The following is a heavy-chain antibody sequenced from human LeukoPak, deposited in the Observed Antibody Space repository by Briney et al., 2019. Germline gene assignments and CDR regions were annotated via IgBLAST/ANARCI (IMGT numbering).Heavy chain of an antibody. CDR3: VRLYNDYTNGHFDS. Sequence: GGSLRLSCAASGFTFSSYSMNWVRQAPGKGLEWVSSITSSSSYIYYADSVKGRFTISRHNAKNSLYLQLNSLRAEDTAVYYCVRLYNDYTNGHFDSWGQGTLVTVSS. J-gene: IGHJ4*02. V-gene: IGHV3-21*01. CDR1: GFTFSSYS. CDR2: ITSSSSYI. D-gene: IGHD4-11*01.